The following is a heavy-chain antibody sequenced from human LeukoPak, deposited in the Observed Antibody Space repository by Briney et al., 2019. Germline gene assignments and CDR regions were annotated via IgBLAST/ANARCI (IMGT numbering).Heavy chain of an antibody. CDR3: ARERDILVRGVIINLGYCDL. J-gene: IGHJ2*01. Sequence: GGSLRLSCVASGFTFSNYWMGWVRQAPGKGLEWVANIKQDGSEKYYVDSVEGRFTISRDNAKNSLYLQMNSLRAEDTAVYYCARERDILVRGVIINLGYCDLWGRGTLVTVSS. CDR1: GFTFSNYW. CDR2: IKQDGSEK. D-gene: IGHD3-10*01. V-gene: IGHV3-7*01.